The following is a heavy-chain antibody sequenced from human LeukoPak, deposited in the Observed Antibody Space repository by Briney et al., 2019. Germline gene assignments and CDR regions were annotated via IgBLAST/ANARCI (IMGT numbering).Heavy chain of an antibody. D-gene: IGHD3-22*01. CDR1: GFTFSSYA. J-gene: IGHJ4*02. CDR2: ISYDGSNK. Sequence: QAGGSLRLSCAASGFTFSSYAMHWVRQAPGKGLEWVAVISYDGSNKYYADSVKGRFTISRDNSKNTLYLQMNSLRAEDTAVYYCARDALDGVLGYYDSSGYHVDWGQGTLVTVSS. CDR3: ARDALDGVLGYYDSSGYHVD. V-gene: IGHV3-30*04.